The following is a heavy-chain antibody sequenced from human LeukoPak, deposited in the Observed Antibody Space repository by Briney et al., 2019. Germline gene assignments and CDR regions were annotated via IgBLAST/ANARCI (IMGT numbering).Heavy chain of an antibody. CDR3: ARIDMIVQQNDAFVI. CDR1: GFTFSSYS. V-gene: IGHV3-21*01. D-gene: IGHD3-22*01. Sequence: GGSLRLSCAASGFTFSSYSMNWVRQAPGKGLEWVSSISSSSSYIYYADSVKGRFTISRDNAKNSLYLQMNSLRAEDTAVYYCARIDMIVQQNDAFVIWGQGTMVTVSS. J-gene: IGHJ3*02. CDR2: ISSSSSYI.